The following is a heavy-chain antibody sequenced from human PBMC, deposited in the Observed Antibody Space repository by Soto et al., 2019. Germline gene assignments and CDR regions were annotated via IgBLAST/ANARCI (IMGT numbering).Heavy chain of an antibody. J-gene: IGHJ4*02. CDR1: GLIFSNYA. CDR2: ISGSGSST. D-gene: IGHD4-17*01. V-gene: IGHV3-23*01. CDR3: AKTPLRTGPFDY. Sequence: EVQLLDSGGGLVQPGESLKLSCAASGLIFSNYAMSWVRQAPGKGLEWVSTISGSGSSTYYADSVKGRFTISRDNSQSMLYLQNGLRAEDTAFYYCAKTPLRTGPFDYWGQGTLVTVSS.